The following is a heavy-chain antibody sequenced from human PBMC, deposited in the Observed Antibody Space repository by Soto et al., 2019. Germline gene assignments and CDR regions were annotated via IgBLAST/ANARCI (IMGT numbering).Heavy chain of an antibody. V-gene: IGHV3-23*01. CDR3: ATHLSIAARSFDY. CDR1: VFTFITYA. J-gene: IGHJ4*02. D-gene: IGHD6-6*01. Sequence: SSAASVFTFITYAMSWGRQSTRKGLEWVSNISGRDGSTFYAASVTSRFTTSRESSKSTLSPQMNSLSQEDTALYYCATHLSIAARSFDYWGRGAQVPVPS. CDR2: ISGRDGST.